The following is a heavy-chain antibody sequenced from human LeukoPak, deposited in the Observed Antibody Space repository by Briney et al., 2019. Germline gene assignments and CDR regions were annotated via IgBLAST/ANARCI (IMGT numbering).Heavy chain of an antibody. V-gene: IGHV3-48*03. CDR3: ARVAAISFFGY. J-gene: IGHJ4*02. Sequence: GSLRLSCAASGFTFSSYEMNWVRQAPGKGLEWVSYISSSGSTIYYADSVKGRFTISRDNAKNSLYLQMNSLRAEDTAVYYCARVAAISFFGYWGQGTLVTVSS. CDR2: ISSSGSTI. CDR1: GFTFSSYE. D-gene: IGHD5-18*01.